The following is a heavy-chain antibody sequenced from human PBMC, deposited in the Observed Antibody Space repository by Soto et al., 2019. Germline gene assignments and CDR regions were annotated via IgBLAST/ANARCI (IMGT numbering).Heavy chain of an antibody. D-gene: IGHD3-3*01. CDR2: IIPIFGTA. J-gene: IGHJ5*02. CDR3: ARDLAIFGVVTFDP. Sequence: GASVKVSCKASGGTFSSYAISWVRQAPGQGLEWMGGIIPIFGTANYAQKFQGRVTITADESMSTAYMELSSLRSEDTAVYYCARDLAIFGVVTFDPWGQGTLVTVSS. CDR1: GGTFSSYA. V-gene: IGHV1-69*13.